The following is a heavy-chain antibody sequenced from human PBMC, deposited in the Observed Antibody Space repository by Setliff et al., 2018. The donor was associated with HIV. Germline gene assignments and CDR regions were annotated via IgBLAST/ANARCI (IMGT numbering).Heavy chain of an antibody. J-gene: IGHJ6*03. D-gene: IGHD4-17*01. CDR3: ARINGEYPSYYYMDV. V-gene: IGHV4-39*07. CDR2: IYYTGST. Sequence: PSETLSLTCAVSGGSITRSTYYWDWIRQPPGKGLEWIGNIYYTGSTSYNPSLKSRVTISVDTSKNQFSLKLSSVTAADTAVYYCARINGEYPSYYYMDVWGKGTTVTVSS. CDR1: GGSITRSTYY.